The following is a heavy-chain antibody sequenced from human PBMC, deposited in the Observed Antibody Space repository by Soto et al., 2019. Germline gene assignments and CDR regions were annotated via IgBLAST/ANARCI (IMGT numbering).Heavy chain of an antibody. J-gene: IGHJ5*02. CDR1: GFTFASSA. Sequence: SVEVSCKASGFTFASSAMQWVRQARGQRLEWIGWIVVGSGNTNYAQKFQERVTITRDMSTSTAYMELSSLRSEDTAVYYCAAARGPIYCRSTSCPDPPNCFDPWGQGTLVTVSS. CDR2: IVVGSGNT. D-gene: IGHD2-2*01. V-gene: IGHV1-58*02. CDR3: AAARGPIYCRSTSCPDPPNCFDP.